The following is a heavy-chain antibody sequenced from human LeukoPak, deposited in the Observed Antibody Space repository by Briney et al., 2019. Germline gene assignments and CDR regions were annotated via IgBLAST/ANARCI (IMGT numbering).Heavy chain of an antibody. J-gene: IGHJ6*02. Sequence: PGGSLRLSCAASGFTFSDYYMNWIRQAPGKGLEWVSDISTSSSYTNYADSVKGRFTISRDNAKNSLYLQMNSPRAEDTAVYYCASSPYFDWLLYNPDYYYGMDVWGQGTTVTVSS. D-gene: IGHD3-9*01. V-gene: IGHV3-11*03. CDR3: ASSPYFDWLLYNPDYYYGMDV. CDR1: GFTFSDYY. CDR2: ISTSSSYT.